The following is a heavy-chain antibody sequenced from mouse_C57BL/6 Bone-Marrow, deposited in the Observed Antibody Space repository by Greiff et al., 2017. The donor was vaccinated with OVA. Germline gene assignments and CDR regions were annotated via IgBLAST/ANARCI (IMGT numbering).Heavy chain of an antibody. CDR2: INPSSGYT. Sequence: QVHVKQSGAELAKPGASVKLSCKASGYTFTSYWMHWVKQRPGQGLEWIGYINPSSGYTKYNQKFKDKATLTADKSSSTAYMQLSSLTYEDSAVYYCAKGGYDGYYVDYAMDYWGQGTSVTVSS. CDR1: GYTFTSYW. J-gene: IGHJ4*01. D-gene: IGHD2-3*01. V-gene: IGHV1-7*01. CDR3: AKGGYDGYYVDYAMDY.